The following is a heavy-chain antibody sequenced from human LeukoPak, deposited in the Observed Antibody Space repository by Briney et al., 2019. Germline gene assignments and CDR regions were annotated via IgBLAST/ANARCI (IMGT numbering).Heavy chain of an antibody. J-gene: IGHJ1*01. D-gene: IGHD2-21*01. CDR3: ARAVVAKASSPEYFQH. Sequence: GGSLRLSCAASGFTFSSYAMHWVRQAPGKGLEWVAVISYDGSNKYYADSVKGRFTISRDNSKNTLYLQMNSLRAEDTAVYYCARAVVAKASSPEYFQHWGQGTLVTVSS. CDR2: ISYDGSNK. CDR1: GFTFSSYA. V-gene: IGHV3-30-3*01.